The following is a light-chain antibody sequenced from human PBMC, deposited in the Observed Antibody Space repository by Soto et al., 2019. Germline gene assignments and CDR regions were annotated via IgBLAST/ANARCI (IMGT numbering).Light chain of an antibody. CDR2: GAS. J-gene: IGKJ2*01. V-gene: IGKV3-20*01. CDR3: HQYSKSAMFT. Sequence: IVLTQSPGTLSLSPGDRATLSCRASQSVSSSYLAWYQQKPGQAPSLLLHGASNRATRISDMFSGGGSVTAFTLTISRLEPEDFAVYYCHQYSKSAMFTLGQGNKLEIK. CDR1: QSVSSSY.